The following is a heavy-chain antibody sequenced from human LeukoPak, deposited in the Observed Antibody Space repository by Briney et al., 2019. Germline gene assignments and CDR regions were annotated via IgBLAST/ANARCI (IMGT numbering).Heavy chain of an antibody. V-gene: IGHV1-2*02. CDR1: GYTFTGYY. Sequence: ASVKVSCKASGYTFTGYYMHWVRQAPGQGLEWMGWINPNSGATNYAQKFQGRVTMTRDTSISTAYMELSRLTSDDTAVYYCARVSSASGYYYHYWGQGTLVTVSS. D-gene: IGHD3-22*01. CDR2: INPNSGAT. CDR3: ARVSSASGYYYHY. J-gene: IGHJ4*02.